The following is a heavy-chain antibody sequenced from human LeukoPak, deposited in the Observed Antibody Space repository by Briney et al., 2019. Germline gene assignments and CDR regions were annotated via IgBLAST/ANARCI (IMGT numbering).Heavy chain of an antibody. V-gene: IGHV3-48*04. J-gene: IGHJ4*02. Sequence: GGSLRLSCAASGFTFSGYCMNWVRQAPGKGLERVSYISSSGSPTYYSDSVKGRFTVSRDNAKNSLYLQMNSLRAEDTAVYYCAREGDTTGVSGTEFDYWGQGVLVIVSS. CDR3: AREGDTTGVSGTEFDY. CDR1: GFTFSGYC. D-gene: IGHD6-19*01. CDR2: ISSSGSPT.